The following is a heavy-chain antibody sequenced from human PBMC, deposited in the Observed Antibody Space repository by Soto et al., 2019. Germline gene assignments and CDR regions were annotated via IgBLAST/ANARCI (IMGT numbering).Heavy chain of an antibody. CDR2: IRTRANNDAT. V-gene: IGHV3-73*02. D-gene: IGHD1-26*01. J-gene: IGHJ3*01. CDR1: GFTFSDSA. Sequence: EVQLVESGGGLVQPGGSLKLSCAASGFTFSDSAMHWVRQASGKGLEWVGRIRTRANNDATTYAVSVEGRFTISREDSQNTAFLQMTSLKTEDTAVYFCITGEGIHGSSYYNEASHVWGQGTMVTVSS. CDR3: ITGEGIHGSSYYNEASHV.